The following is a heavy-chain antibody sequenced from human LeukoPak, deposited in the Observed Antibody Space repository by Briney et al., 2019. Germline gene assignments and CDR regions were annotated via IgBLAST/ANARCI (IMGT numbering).Heavy chain of an antibody. Sequence: GGSLRLSCAASGFTFSSYSMNWVRQAPGKGLEWVSSISSSSSYIYYAGSVKGRFTISRDNAKNSLYLQMNSLRAEDTAVYYCCSHYSSGSYYLRTFDYWGQGTLVTVSS. CDR2: ISSSSSYI. J-gene: IGHJ4*02. V-gene: IGHV3-21*01. D-gene: IGHD3-10*01. CDR3: CSHYSSGSYYLRTFDY. CDR1: GFTFSSYS.